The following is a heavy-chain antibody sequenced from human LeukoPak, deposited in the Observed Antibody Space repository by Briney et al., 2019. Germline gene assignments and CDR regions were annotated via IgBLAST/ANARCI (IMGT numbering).Heavy chain of an antibody. V-gene: IGHV3-23*01. D-gene: IGHD3-22*01. CDR3: AKHDPRRVVITNWFDP. CDR2: MSGSGGIT. CDR1: GFTFSAYA. J-gene: IGHJ5*02. Sequence: GGSLRLSCAASGFTFSAYAISWVRRAPGKGLEGVSAMSGSGGITYYADSVKGRFTISRGNSKNTLYLQMNSLRAEDTAVYYCAKHDPRRVVITNWFDPWGQGTLVTVSS.